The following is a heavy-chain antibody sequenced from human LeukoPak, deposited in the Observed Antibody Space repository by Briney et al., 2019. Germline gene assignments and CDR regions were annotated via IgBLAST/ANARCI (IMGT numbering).Heavy chain of an antibody. CDR3: ARGVDIVVVVAATTPWFDP. V-gene: IGHV4-31*03. D-gene: IGHD2-15*01. J-gene: IGHJ5*02. CDR2: IYYSGST. Sequence: SSQTLSLTCTVAGGSISSGGYSWSWIRQHPGKGLEWVGYIYYSGSTYYNPSLKSRVTISVDTSKNQFSLKLSSVTAADTAVYYCARGVDIVVVVAATTPWFDPWGQGTLVTVSS. CDR1: GGSISSGGYS.